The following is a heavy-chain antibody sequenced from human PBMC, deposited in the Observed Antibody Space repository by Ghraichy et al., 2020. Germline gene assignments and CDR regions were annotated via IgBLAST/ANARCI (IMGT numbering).Heavy chain of an antibody. CDR1: GFTFRSYA. Sequence: GGSLRLSCAASGFTFRSYAMHWVRQAPRKGLERVAFIRYDGSNKYYADSVKVRLTISRDNSKNTLYLQMISLRAEDTAVYYCARDSDIASAAFDYWGQEPWSPAPQ. CDR3: ARDSDIASAAFDY. V-gene: IGHV3-30*02. J-gene: IGHJ4*01. CDR2: IRYDGSNK. D-gene: IGHD6-13*01.